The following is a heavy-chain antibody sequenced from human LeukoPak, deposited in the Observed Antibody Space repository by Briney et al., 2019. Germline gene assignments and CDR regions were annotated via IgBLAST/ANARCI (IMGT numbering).Heavy chain of an antibody. CDR2: INHSGST. V-gene: IGHV4-34*01. CDR3: ARLTAANYYYYGMDV. J-gene: IGHJ6*02. Sequence: GSLRLSCAASGITLSTHAMSWIRQPPGKGLEWIGEINHSGSTNYNPSLKSRVTISVDTSKNQFSLKLSSVTAADTAVYYCARLTAANYYYYGMDVWGQGTTVTVSS. CDR1: GITLSTHA. D-gene: IGHD3-9*01.